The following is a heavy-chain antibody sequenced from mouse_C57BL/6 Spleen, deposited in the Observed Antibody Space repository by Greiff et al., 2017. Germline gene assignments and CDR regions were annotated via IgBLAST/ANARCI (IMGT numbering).Heavy chain of an antibody. J-gene: IGHJ4*01. CDR1: GFTFSSYG. CDR3: ARRSSTVAYYAMDY. V-gene: IGHV5-6*02. D-gene: IGHD1-1*01. CDR2: ISSGGSYT. Sequence: EVKLVESGGDLVKPGGSLKLSCAASGFTFSSYGMSWVRQTPDKRLEWVATISSGGSYTYYPDSVKGRFTISRDNAKNTLYLQMSSLKSEDTAMYYCARRSSTVAYYAMDYWGQGTSVTVSS.